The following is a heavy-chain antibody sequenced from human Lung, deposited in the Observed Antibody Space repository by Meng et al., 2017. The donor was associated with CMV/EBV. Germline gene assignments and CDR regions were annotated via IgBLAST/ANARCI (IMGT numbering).Heavy chain of an antibody. CDR1: GFTFNTYW. V-gene: IGHV3-74*01. D-gene: IGHD3-22*01. CDR2: ITSDGSST. J-gene: IGHJ4*02. Sequence: GESLKISCPSSGFTFNTYWMHWVRQAPGKGLVWVSRITSDGSSTTYADSVKGRFTISRDNAKNTLYLQMNSLGAEDTAVYYCAREYRLKYDSSGFDFWGQGTLVTVSS. CDR3: AREYRLKYDSSGFDF.